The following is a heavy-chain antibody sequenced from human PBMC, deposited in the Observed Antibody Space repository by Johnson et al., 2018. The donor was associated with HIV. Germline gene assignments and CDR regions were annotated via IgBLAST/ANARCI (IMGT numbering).Heavy chain of an antibody. CDR1: GFTFDDYV. J-gene: IGHJ3*02. CDR3: ARDPTTQYLRLIGDFGSFDI. Sequence: VQLVESGGRVVRPGGSLRVSCTATGFTFDDYVVSWVRHAPGKGLEWVSSLNWKDGSTTYAYSVKGRFIVSRDNAKHSLYLQMNSLRAEDTALYYCARDPTTQYLRLIGDFGSFDIWGQGTMVTVSS. CDR2: LNWKDGST. D-gene: IGHD2-2*01. V-gene: IGHV3-20*04.